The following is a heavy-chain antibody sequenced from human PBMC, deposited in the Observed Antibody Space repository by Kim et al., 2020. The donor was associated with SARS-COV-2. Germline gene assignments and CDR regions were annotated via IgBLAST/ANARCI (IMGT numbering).Heavy chain of an antibody. D-gene: IGHD3-10*01. J-gene: IGHJ4*02. V-gene: IGHV2-70*01. CDR3: ARRVYGSGSYSFDY. Sequence: STSLKTRLTISKDTSKNQVVLTMTNMDPVDTATYYCARRVYGSGSYSFDYWGQGTLVTVSS.